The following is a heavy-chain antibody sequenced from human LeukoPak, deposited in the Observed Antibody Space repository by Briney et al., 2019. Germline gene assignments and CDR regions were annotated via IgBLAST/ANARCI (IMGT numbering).Heavy chain of an antibody. CDR2: IYSGGST. J-gene: IGHJ4*02. CDR3: AKAISTVTMIVVVINGFDY. CDR1: GFTVSSNY. V-gene: IGHV3-53*01. Sequence: PGGSLRLSCAASGFTVSSNYMSWVRQAPGKGLEWVSVIYSGGSTYYADSVKGRFTISRDNSKNTLYLQMNSLRAEDTAVYYCAKAISTVTMIVVVINGFDYWGQGTLVTVSS. D-gene: IGHD3-22*01.